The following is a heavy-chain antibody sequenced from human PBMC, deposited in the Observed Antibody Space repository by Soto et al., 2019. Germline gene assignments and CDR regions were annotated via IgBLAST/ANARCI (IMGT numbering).Heavy chain of an antibody. Sequence: GASVEVSCKGSGYTFTSYYMPWVRQAPGQGLEWMGIINPSGGSTSYAQKFQGRVTMTRDTSTSTVYMELNSLRSEDTAVYYCGRGDWNYYYGMDVWGQGTTVTVSS. J-gene: IGHJ6*02. CDR1: GYTFTSYY. CDR2: INPSGGST. CDR3: GRGDWNYYYGMDV. V-gene: IGHV1-46*03. D-gene: IGHD2-21*01.